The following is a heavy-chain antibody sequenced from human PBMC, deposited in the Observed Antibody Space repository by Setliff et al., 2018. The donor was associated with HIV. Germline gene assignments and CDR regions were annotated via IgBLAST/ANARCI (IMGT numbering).Heavy chain of an antibody. J-gene: IGHJ5*02. CDR1: GFSLTTSGMC. D-gene: IGHD1-1*01. V-gene: IGHV2-70*11. CDR3: AQLLRPLGAYNYET. CDR2: IDWDDDK. Sequence: ESGPTLVNPTQTLTLTCTFSGFSLTTSGMCVTWIRQPPGRALEWLARIDWDDDKYYSTSLKTRLTIPRDTSKNQVVLTMTNVDPVDTATYYCAQLLRPLGAYNYETWGQGMLVTVSS.